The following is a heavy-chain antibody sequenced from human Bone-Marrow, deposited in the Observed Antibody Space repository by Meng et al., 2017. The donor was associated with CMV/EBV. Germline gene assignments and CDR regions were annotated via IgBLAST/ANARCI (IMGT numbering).Heavy chain of an antibody. CDR1: GFTFSSYS. J-gene: IGHJ4*02. CDR2: ISSSSSYI. V-gene: IGHV3-21*01. CDR3: ARDTGWELTRTFDY. D-gene: IGHD1-26*01. Sequence: GGSLRLSRAASGFTFSSYSMNWVRQASGKGLEWVSSISSSSSYIYYADSVKGRFTISRYNAKNSLYLQMNSLRDEDTAVYYCARDTGWELTRTFDYWGQGTLVNVAS.